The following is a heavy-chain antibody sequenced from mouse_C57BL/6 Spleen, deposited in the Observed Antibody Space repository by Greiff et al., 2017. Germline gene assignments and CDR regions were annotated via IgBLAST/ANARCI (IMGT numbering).Heavy chain of an antibody. CDR1: GYTFTSYW. Sequence: QVQLQQPGAELVKPGASVKLSCKASGYTFTSYWMHWVQQGPGQGLEWIGLIHPNSGSTNYNEKFKSKATLTVDKSSSTAYMQLSSLTSEDSAVYYCARGYYSNPYDFDDWGQGTTLTVAS. J-gene: IGHJ2*01. V-gene: IGHV1-64*01. CDR2: IHPNSGST. CDR3: ARGYYSNPYDFDD. D-gene: IGHD2-5*01.